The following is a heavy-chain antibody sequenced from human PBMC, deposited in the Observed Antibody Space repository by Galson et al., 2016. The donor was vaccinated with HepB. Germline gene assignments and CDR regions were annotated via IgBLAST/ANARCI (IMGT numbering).Heavy chain of an antibody. CDR2: IDPSDSYT. V-gene: IGHV5-10-1*01. Sequence: QSGAEVKKPGESLRISCKGSGYNFTNYWINWVRQMPGKGLEWMGRIDPSDSYTHYSPSFQGHVTISADKSISTAYLQWSSLKASDTAMYYCANFGSSSQLAYWGQGTLVTVSS. CDR3: ANFGSSSQLAY. CDR1: GYNFTNYW. D-gene: IGHD6-6*01. J-gene: IGHJ4*02.